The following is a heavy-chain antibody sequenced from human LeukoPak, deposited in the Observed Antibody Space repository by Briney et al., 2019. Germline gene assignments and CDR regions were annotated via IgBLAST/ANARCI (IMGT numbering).Heavy chain of an antibody. CDR3: AKDGEAVAGMGGRYFDY. D-gene: IGHD6-19*01. CDR2: ISGSGGST. J-gene: IGHJ4*02. CDR1: GFTFSNYA. Sequence: GGSLRLSCAASGFTFSNYAMTWVRQAPGKGLEWVAAISGSGGSTYYADSVKGRFTISRDNSKNTLYLQMNSLRAEDTAVYYCAKDGEAVAGMGGRYFDYWGQGTLVTVSS. V-gene: IGHV3-23*01.